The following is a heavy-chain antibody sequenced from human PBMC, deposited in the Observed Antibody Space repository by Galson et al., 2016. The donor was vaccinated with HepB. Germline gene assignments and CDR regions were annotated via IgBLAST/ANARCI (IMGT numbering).Heavy chain of an antibody. CDR2: ISYDGSNK. CDR1: GFTFSSYA. Sequence: SLRLSCAASGFTFSSYAMYWVRQAPGKGLEWVAVISYDGSNKYYADSVKGRLTISRDNSKNTLYLQINSLRAEDTAVYYCARDYYGGNSVVCAYWGQGTLVTVS. CDR3: ARDYYGGNSVVCAY. V-gene: IGHV3-30-3*01. D-gene: IGHD4-23*01. J-gene: IGHJ4*02.